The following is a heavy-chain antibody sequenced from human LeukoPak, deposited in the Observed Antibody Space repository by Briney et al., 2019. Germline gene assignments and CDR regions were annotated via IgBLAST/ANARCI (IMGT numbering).Heavy chain of an antibody. CDR3: ATLYDSAGYYRTPNDS. CDR1: AFTFSSSA. D-gene: IGHD3-22*01. J-gene: IGHJ4*02. V-gene: IGHV3-30-3*01. Sequence: GGSLRFSCTGSAFTFSSSAFHWVRQAPGKGLEWLSVISFDGNNIHYADSVEGRFTVFRDNSRHTLYLQMNSLGPEDTAVYYCATLYDSAGYYRTPNDSWGQGTLVTVSS. CDR2: ISFDGNNI.